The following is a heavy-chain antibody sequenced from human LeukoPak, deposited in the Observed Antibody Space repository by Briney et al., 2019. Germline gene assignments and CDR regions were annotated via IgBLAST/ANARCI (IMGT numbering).Heavy chain of an antibody. CDR1: GFTVIGHF. D-gene: IGHD2-8*01. V-gene: IGHV1-2*02. CDR3: ATPWTCTLPDCPLLH. CDR2: INRISGDT. J-gene: IGHJ4*02. Sequence: ASVKVSCKASGFTVIGHFLHWVRQAPGQGLQWMGWINRISGDTKYGQNFQGRMTLTMDTSISTSYMELSSLTSDDTAVYYCATPWTCTLPDCPLLHWGQGALVTVSS.